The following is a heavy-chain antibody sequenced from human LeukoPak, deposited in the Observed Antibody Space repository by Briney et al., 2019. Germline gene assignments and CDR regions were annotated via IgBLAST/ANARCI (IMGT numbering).Heavy chain of an antibody. CDR3: ARRIPTFFFDY. J-gene: IGHJ4*02. Sequence: PSETLSLTCTVSGGSISRSSYYWGWVRQPPGKGLDWIGSIYYSGSTYYNPSLKSRVTISVDTSKNHFSLKLTSVTAADTAAYYCARRIPTFFFDYWGQGTLVTVSS. D-gene: IGHD2-21*01. CDR2: IYYSGST. V-gene: IGHV4-39*01. CDR1: GGSISRSSYY.